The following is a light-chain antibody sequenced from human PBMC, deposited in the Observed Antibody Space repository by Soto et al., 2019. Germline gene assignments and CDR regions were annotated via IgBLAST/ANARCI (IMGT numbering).Light chain of an antibody. CDR2: DNS. Sequence: QSVLTQSSSVSAAAGQKVSTSFSGSYANIESNFVSWYQHFPGSAPKLVIYDNSQRPSGIPDRFSGSKSGSSATLGITGLEAGDEADYYCGKWDSTLSVVVLGGGTKLTVL. J-gene: IGLJ2*01. CDR3: GKWDSTLSVVV. CDR1: YANIESNF. V-gene: IGLV1-51*01.